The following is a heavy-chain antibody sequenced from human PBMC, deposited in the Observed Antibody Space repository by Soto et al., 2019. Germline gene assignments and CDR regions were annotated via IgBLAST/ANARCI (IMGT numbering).Heavy chain of an antibody. CDR2: IYYSGST. Sequence: PSETLSLTCTVSGGSISSYYWSWIRQPPGKGLEWIGYIYYSGSTNYSPSLKSRVTISVDTSKNQFSLKLSSVTAADTAVYYCARSLYYYDSSGYYAYYFDYWGQGTLVTVSS. CDR1: GGSISSYY. V-gene: IGHV4-59*01. D-gene: IGHD3-22*01. CDR3: ARSLYYYDSSGYYAYYFDY. J-gene: IGHJ4*02.